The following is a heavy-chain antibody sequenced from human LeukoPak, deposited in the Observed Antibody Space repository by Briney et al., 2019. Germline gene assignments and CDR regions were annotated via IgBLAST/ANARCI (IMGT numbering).Heavy chain of an antibody. J-gene: IGHJ5*02. CDR1: GYTLTELS. V-gene: IGHV1-24*01. CDR2: FDPEGGET. Sequence: ASVKVSCKVSGYTLTELSMHCVRQAPGKGLEWMGGFDPEGGETIYAQKFQGRVTMTEDTSTDTAYMELSSLRSEDTAVYYCATFDRSFNWFDPWGQGTLVTVSS. D-gene: IGHD2-15*01. CDR3: ATFDRSFNWFDP.